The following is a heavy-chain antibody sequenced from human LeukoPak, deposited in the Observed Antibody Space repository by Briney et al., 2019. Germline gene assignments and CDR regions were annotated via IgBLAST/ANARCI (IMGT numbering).Heavy chain of an antibody. D-gene: IGHD3-9*01. CDR3: ARASRFFDWSPFDF. CDR1: GYTFTSYT. J-gene: IGHJ4*02. CDR2: INTNTGNP. V-gene: IGHV7-4-1*02. Sequence: ASVTVSCKASGYTFTSYTLNWVRQAPGQGLEWMGWINTNTGNPMYAQGFTGRFVFSLDTSVSTAYLQISSLKAEDTAVYYCARASRFFDWSPFDFWGQGAPVTVSS.